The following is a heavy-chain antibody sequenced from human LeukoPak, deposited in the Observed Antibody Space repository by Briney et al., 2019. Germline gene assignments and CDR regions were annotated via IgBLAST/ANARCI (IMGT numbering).Heavy chain of an antibody. CDR1: GGSFSGYY. V-gene: IGHV4-34*01. D-gene: IGHD3-10*01. CDR3: ARAPHGRGSLDY. J-gene: IGHJ4*02. CDR2: INHSGST. Sequence: SETLSLTCAVYGGSFSGYYWSWIRQPPGKGLEWIGEINHSGSTNYNPSLKSRVTISVDTSKNQFSLKLSSVTAADTAVYYCARAPHGRGSLDYWGQGTLVTVSS.